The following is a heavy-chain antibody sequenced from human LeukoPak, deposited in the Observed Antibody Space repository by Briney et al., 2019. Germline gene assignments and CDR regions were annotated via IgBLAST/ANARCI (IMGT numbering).Heavy chain of an antibody. D-gene: IGHD3-9*01. CDR3: AREYSDILTGYIPFDY. J-gene: IGHJ4*02. V-gene: IGHV3-30*19. CDR2: ISYDGSNK. Sequence: GGSLRLSCAASGFTFSSYGMHWVRQAPGKGLEWVAVISYDGSNKYYADSVKGRFTISRDNSKNMLYLQMNSLRTEDTAVYYCAREYSDILTGYIPFDYWGQGTLVTVSS. CDR1: GFTFSSYG.